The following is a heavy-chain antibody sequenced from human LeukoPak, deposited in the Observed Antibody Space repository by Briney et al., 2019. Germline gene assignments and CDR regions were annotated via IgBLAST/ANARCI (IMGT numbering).Heavy chain of an antibody. Sequence: PGGSLRLSCAASGFTFSSYAMHWVRQAPGKGLEWVAVISYDGSNKHYADSVKGRFTISRDNSKITLYVQMNSLRAEDTALYYCAREKGYYDSSGYYYDFYYFDYWGQGTLVTVSS. CDR2: ISYDGSNK. V-gene: IGHV3-30*04. D-gene: IGHD3-22*01. J-gene: IGHJ4*02. CDR1: GFTFSSYA. CDR3: AREKGYYDSSGYYYDFYYFDY.